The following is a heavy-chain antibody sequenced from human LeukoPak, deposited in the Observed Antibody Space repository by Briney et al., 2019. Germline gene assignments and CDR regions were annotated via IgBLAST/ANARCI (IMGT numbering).Heavy chain of an antibody. Sequence: KPSETLSLTCTVSGGSISSSSYYWGWIRQPPGKGLEWIGSIYYSGSTYYNPSLKSRVTMSVDTSKNQFSLKLSSVTAADTAVYYCARDRYYYDSSGGRIFDYWGQGTLVTVSS. D-gene: IGHD3-22*01. CDR2: IYYSGST. CDR1: GGSISSSSYY. J-gene: IGHJ4*02. V-gene: IGHV4-39*07. CDR3: ARDRYYYDSSGGRIFDY.